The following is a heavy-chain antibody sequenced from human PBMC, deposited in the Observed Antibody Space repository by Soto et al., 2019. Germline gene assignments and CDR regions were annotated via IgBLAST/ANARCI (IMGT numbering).Heavy chain of an antibody. Sequence: GGSLRLSCTVSGFSFFSYAMSWVRQAPGKGLEWVSAISGSGGSTYYADSVKGRFTISRDNSKNTLYLQMNSLRAEDTAVYYCAKIGSGSYYNANDYWGQGTLVTVSS. J-gene: IGHJ4*02. CDR3: AKIGSGSYYNANDY. D-gene: IGHD3-10*01. CDR1: GFSFFSYA. CDR2: ISGSGGST. V-gene: IGHV3-23*01.